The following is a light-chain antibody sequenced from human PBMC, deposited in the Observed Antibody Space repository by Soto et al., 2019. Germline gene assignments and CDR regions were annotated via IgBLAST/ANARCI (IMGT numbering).Light chain of an antibody. V-gene: IGLV1-47*01. CDR1: SSNIESNY. CDR3: AAWDDSLSVNYV. Sequence: QSVLTQPPSASGTPGQRVTISCSGSSSNIESNYVYWYQQLPGTAPKLLIYRNNQRPSGVPDRFSGSKSGTSASLANNGLRSEDEADYYCAAWDDSLSVNYVFGTGT. CDR2: RNN. J-gene: IGLJ1*01.